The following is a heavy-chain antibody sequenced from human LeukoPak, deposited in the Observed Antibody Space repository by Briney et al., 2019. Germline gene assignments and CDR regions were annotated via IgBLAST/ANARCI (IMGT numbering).Heavy chain of an antibody. Sequence: GGSLRLSCAASGFTFSSYEMNWVRQAPGKGLEWVSYISSSGSTIYYADSVKGRFTISRDNAKNSLYLQMNSLRAEDTAVYYFARATLLFFFDYWGQGTLVTVSS. CDR1: GFTFSSYE. J-gene: IGHJ4*02. CDR3: ARATLLFFFDY. D-gene: IGHD2-21*02. CDR2: ISSSGSTI. V-gene: IGHV3-48*03.